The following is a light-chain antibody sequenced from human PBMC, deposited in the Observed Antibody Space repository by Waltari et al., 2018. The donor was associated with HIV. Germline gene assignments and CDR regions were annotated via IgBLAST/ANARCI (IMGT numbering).Light chain of an antibody. J-gene: IGLJ1*01. CDR3: AAWDDSLNGYV. CDR1: SSNIGNNA. CDR2: YDD. V-gene: IGLV1-36*01. Sequence: QSVLTQPPSVSEAPRQRVTISCSGSSSNIGNNAVNWYQQVPGKAPKLLIYYDDLLSSGVSDRFSGCKSGTSASLAIRGLQSEDEADYYCAAWDDSLNGYVFGSGTKVTVL.